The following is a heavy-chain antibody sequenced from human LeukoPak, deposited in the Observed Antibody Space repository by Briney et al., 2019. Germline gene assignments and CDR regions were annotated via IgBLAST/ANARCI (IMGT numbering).Heavy chain of an antibody. Sequence: ASVKVSCKASGYTCTTYYMHWVRQAPGQGLEWMGISNPSGGTANYAQKFQGRVTMTRDTSTSTVYMELSSLRSEETAVYYCARDQFTLVRGVGPGAWGGQGTLVTASS. CDR2: SNPSGGTA. V-gene: IGHV1-46*01. CDR3: ARDQFTLVRGVGPGAW. J-gene: IGHJ4*02. D-gene: IGHD3-10*01. CDR1: GYTCTTYY.